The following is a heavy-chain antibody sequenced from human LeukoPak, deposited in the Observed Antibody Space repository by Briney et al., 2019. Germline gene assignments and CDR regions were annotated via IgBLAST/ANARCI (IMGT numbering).Heavy chain of an antibody. CDR3: AKDRRDFYDSSGFYVLDY. CDR1: GPTFSSYA. J-gene: IGHJ4*02. V-gene: IGHV3-23*01. CDR2: ISGSGGST. D-gene: IGHD3-22*01. Sequence: PGGSLRLSCAASGPTFSSYAMSWVRQAPGKGLEWVSAISGSGGSTYYAHSVNGRFTISRDNSKNTLYLQTNSLRAEHPAVYYCAKDRRDFYDSSGFYVLDYWGQGTLVTVSS.